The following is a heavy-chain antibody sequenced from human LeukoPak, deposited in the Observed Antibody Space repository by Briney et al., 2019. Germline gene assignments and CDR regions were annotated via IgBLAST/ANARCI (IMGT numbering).Heavy chain of an antibody. CDR3: ARDARSSDAFDI. D-gene: IGHD6-6*01. CDR1: GGSISSYY. V-gene: IGHV4-59*01. CDR2: IYYSGST. Sequence: SETLSLTCTVSGGSISSYYWSWIRQPPGKGLEWIGYIYYSGSTNYNPSLKSRVTISVDTPKNQFSLKLSSVTAADTAVYYCARDARSSDAFDIWGQGTMVTVSS. J-gene: IGHJ3*02.